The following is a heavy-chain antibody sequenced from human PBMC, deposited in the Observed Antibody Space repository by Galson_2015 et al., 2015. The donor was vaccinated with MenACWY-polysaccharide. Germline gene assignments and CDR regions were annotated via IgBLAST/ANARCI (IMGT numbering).Heavy chain of an antibody. Sequence: PALVKPTQTLTLTCTVSGFSLATNGVGVGWIRQPPGKALEWLGIIYWDGIERYSPALETRLTIREDTSKNQVVLTMTNMDPVDTATYYCAHRTTFGGLIARFDYWGQGTLVTVSS. CDR2: IYWDGIE. J-gene: IGHJ4*02. CDR3: AHRTTFGGLIARFDY. CDR1: GFSLATNGVG. D-gene: IGHD3-16*02. V-gene: IGHV2-5*02.